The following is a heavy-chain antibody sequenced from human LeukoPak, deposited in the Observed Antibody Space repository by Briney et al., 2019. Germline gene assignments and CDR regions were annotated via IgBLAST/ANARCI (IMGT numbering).Heavy chain of an antibody. CDR3: ARGCSSIVGATASCWFDP. V-gene: IGHV4-34*01. D-gene: IGHD1-26*01. CDR2: INHSGST. J-gene: IGHJ5*02. CDR1: GGSFSGYY. Sequence: PSETLSLTCAVYGGSFSGYYWSWIRRPPGKGLEWIGEINHSGSTNYNPSLKSRVTISVDTSKNQFSLKLSSVTAADTAVYYCARGCSSIVGATASCWFDPRGQGTLVTVSS.